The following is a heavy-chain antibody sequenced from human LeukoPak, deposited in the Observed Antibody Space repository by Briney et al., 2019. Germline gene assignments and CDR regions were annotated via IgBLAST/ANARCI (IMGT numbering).Heavy chain of an antibody. J-gene: IGHJ4*02. CDR1: GGTFSSFA. D-gene: IGHD1-26*01. Sequence: ASVKVSCKAQGGTFSSFAVSWVRQAPGQGLEWLGRIIPTLDIVNNVQKFQGRVTITADKSTNTVYMELSSPRSEDTAVYYCARGRVGAATDYFDYWGQGTLVTVSS. CDR3: ARGRVGAATDYFDY. CDR2: IIPTLDIV. V-gene: IGHV1-69*04.